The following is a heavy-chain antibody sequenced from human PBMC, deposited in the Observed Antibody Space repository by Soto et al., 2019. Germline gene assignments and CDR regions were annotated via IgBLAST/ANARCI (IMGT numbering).Heavy chain of an antibody. CDR3: ARDLTAGDTY. CDR2: INSDGSTT. V-gene: IGHV3-74*01. D-gene: IGHD7-27*01. Sequence: GGSLRLSCAASGLTFSSYWMHWVRQVPGKGLVWVSRINSDGSTTNYADSVKGRFTISRDNAKSTLYLQMNSLRAEDSAVYYCARDLTAGDTYWGQGTQVTVSS. J-gene: IGHJ4*02. CDR1: GLTFSSYW.